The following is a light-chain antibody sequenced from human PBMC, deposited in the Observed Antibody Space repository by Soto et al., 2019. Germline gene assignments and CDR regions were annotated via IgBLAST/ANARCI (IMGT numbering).Light chain of an antibody. CDR2: ATS. Sequence: ELVLTQSPGTLSLSPGDSAALSCKASQIGSGNYLSWYQQKSGQAPRLLIYATSTRAPGITDRFSGSGSATDFNLIISRLEPEDYALYYGQNFGYPQWTFGRGTKVDI. CDR1: QIGSGNY. J-gene: IGKJ1*01. V-gene: IGKV3-20*01. CDR3: QNFGYPQWT.